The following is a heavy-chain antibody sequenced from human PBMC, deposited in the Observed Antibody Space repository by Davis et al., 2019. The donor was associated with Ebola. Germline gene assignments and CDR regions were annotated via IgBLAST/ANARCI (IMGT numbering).Heavy chain of an antibody. CDR3: GLRGGCETTSCYFYFLDY. D-gene: IGHD2-2*01. Sequence: SVKVSCKASGGTFRNYAISWVRQAPGQGLEWMGGVIPILGVTNYAPKFQGRVTITADASTSAAHMEVSSLRSEDTAVYYCGLRGGCETTSCYFYFLDYWGQGTLVTVSS. V-gene: IGHV1-69*10. J-gene: IGHJ4*02. CDR2: VIPILGVT. CDR1: GGTFRNYA.